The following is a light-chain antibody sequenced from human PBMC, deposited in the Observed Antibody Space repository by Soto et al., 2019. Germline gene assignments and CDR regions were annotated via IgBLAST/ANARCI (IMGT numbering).Light chain of an antibody. Sequence: QSALTQPPSASGSPGQSVAISCSGSNSVDYNFVSWYQHHPGKAPKLILYEVNKRPSGVPDRFSGSKSGNTASLTVSGLQAADEADYYCSSYAGDNSLDVIFGGGTKVTVL. J-gene: IGLJ2*01. CDR1: NSVDYNF. CDR2: EVN. CDR3: SSYAGDNSLDVI. V-gene: IGLV2-8*01.